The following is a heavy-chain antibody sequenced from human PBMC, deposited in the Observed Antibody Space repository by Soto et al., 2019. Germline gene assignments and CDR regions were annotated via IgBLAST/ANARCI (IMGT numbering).Heavy chain of an antibody. Sequence: SETLSLTCAVSGGSISSSNWWSWVRRPPGKGLEWIGEIYHSGSTNYNPSLKSRVTISVDKSKNQFSLKLSSVTAADTAVYYCASWKSEETRDYYYYGMDVWGQGTTVT. CDR1: GGSISSSNW. CDR2: IYHSGST. CDR3: ASWKSEETRDYYYYGMDV. V-gene: IGHV4-4*02. J-gene: IGHJ6*02. D-gene: IGHD1-1*01.